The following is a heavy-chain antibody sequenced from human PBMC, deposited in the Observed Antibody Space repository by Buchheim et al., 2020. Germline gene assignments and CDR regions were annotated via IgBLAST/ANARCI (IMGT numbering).Heavy chain of an antibody. CDR1: GFTFSDYY. V-gene: IGHV3-11*06. CDR2: ISSSSSYT. J-gene: IGHJ6*02. D-gene: IGHD3-3*01. CDR3: ARDRESSGYDFWSGVDPYYYYYYGMDV. Sequence: QVQLVESGGGLVKPGGSLRLSCAASGFTFSDYYMSWIRQAPGKGLEWVSYISSSSSYTNYADSVKGRFTISRDNAKNSLYLQMNSLRAEDTAVYYCARDRESSGYDFWSGVDPYYYYYYGMDVWGQGTT.